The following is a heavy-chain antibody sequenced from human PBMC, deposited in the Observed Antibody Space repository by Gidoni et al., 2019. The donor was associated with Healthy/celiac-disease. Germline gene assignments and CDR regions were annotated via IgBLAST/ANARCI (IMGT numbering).Heavy chain of an antibody. CDR2: IRRKAYDGTT. D-gene: IGHD5-18*01. CDR3: TREYTYGDY. J-gene: IGHJ4*02. V-gene: IGHV3-49*04. Sequence: TASGFTFGDYAMSWVRQAPGKGLEWVGFIRRKAYDGTTEYAASVKGRFTISRDDSKSIAYLQMNSLKTEDTAVYYCTREYTYGDYWGQGTLVTVSS. CDR1: GFTFGDYA.